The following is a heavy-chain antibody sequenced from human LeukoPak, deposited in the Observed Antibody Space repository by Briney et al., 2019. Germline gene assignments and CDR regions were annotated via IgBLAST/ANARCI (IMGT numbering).Heavy chain of an antibody. CDR1: GGSISSGGYY. V-gene: IGHV4-30-2*01. CDR3: ARVPPPPQTSPDYYMDV. J-gene: IGHJ6*03. Sequence: PSQTLSLTCTVSGGSISSGGYYWSWIRQPPGKGLEWIGYIYHSGSTYYNPSLKSRVTISVDRSKNQFSLKLSSVTAADTAVYYCARVPPPPQTSPDYYMDVWGKGTTVTVSS. CDR2: IYHSGST.